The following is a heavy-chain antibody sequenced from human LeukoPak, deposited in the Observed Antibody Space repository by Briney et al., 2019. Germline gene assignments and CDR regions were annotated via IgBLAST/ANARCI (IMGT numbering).Heavy chain of an antibody. Sequence: GESLKISGKGSGYSFTSYWIGWVRQMPGKGLEWMGIIYPGDSDTRYSPSFQGQVTISADKSISTAHLQWSSLKASDTAMYYCARLTGCSSTSCYVGYFDYWGQGTLVTVSS. CDR1: GYSFTSYW. J-gene: IGHJ4*02. CDR2: IYPGDSDT. V-gene: IGHV5-51*01. CDR3: ARLTGCSSTSCYVGYFDY. D-gene: IGHD2-2*01.